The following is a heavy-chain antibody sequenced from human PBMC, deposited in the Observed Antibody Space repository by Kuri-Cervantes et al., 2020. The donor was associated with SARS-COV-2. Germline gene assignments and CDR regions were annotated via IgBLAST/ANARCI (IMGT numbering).Heavy chain of an antibody. CDR3: SRDIGQEGHEDYFDY. Sequence: GESLKISCAASGFTFSSYGMHWVRQAPGKGLEWVAVIWYDGSNKYYADSVKGRFTISRDNSKNMLYLQMNSLRAEDTAVYYCSRDIGQEGHEDYFDYWGQGTLVTVSS. D-gene: IGHD2-15*01. V-gene: IGHV3-33*08. CDR1: GFTFSSYG. J-gene: IGHJ4*01. CDR2: IWYDGSNK.